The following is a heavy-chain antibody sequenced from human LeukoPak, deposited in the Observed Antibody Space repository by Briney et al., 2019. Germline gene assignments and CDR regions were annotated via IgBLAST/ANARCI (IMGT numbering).Heavy chain of an antibody. J-gene: IGHJ6*02. V-gene: IGHV3-23*01. D-gene: IGHD3-3*01. CDR3: AKCNYDFWSGYYTDYYYYGMDV. CDR1: GFTFSSYA. Sequence: GGSLRVSCAASGFTFSSYARSWVRQAPGKGLEWVSAISGSGGSTYYADSVKGRFTISRDNSKNTLYLQMNSLRAEDTAVYYCAKCNYDFWSGYYTDYYYYGMDVWGQGTTVTVSS. CDR2: ISGSGGST.